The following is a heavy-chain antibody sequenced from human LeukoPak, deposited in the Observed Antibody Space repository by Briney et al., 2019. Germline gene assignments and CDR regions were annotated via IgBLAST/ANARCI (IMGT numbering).Heavy chain of an antibody. CDR2: INPSGGST. CDR1: GYTFTSYC. V-gene: IGHV1-46*01. Sequence: ASVKVSCKASGYTFTSYCMHWVRQAPGQGLEWMGIINPSGGSTSYAQKFQGRVTMTRDTSTSTVYMELSSLRSEDTAVYYCARDGWGYYYYYGMDVWGQGTTVTVSS. D-gene: IGHD6-19*01. J-gene: IGHJ6*02. CDR3: ARDGWGYYYYYGMDV.